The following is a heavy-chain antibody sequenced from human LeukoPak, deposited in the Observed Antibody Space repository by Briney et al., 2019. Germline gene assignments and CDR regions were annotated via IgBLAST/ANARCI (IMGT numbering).Heavy chain of an antibody. V-gene: IGHV3-53*01. CDR3: ARADTVTTPKHALAFDI. CDR1: GFTFSSYA. Sequence: GGSLRLSCAASGFTFSSYAMSWVRQAPGKGLEWVSAIYSGGNTYYADSVKGRFTISRDNSKNTLYLQMKSLRAEDTAVYYCARADTVTTPKHALAFDIWGQGTMVTVSS. CDR2: IYSGGNT. D-gene: IGHD4-17*01. J-gene: IGHJ3*02.